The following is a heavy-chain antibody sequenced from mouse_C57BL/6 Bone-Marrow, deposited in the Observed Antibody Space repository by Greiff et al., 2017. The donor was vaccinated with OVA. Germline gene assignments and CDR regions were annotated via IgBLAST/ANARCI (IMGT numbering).Heavy chain of an antibody. D-gene: IGHD1-1*01. V-gene: IGHV5-6*01. CDR2: ISRGGSYT. CDR1: GFTFSRYG. Sequence: EVQGVESGGDLVKPGGSLKLSCAASGFTFSRYGMSWVRPPPDKRLEWVASISRGGSYTYYPDSVKGRFTISRDNAKNTLYLQMSSLKSEDTAMYYCARHGDYGSFFDYWGQGTTLTVSS. J-gene: IGHJ2*01. CDR3: ARHGDYGSFFDY.